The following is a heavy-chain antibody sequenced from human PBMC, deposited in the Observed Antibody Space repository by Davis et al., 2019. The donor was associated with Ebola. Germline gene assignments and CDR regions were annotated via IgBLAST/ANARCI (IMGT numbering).Heavy chain of an antibody. V-gene: IGHV5-10-1*01. Sequence: PGGSLRLSCKGSGYSFTSYWISWVRQMPGKGLEWMGRIDPSDSYTNYSPSFQGHVTISADKSISTAYLQWSSLKASDTAMYYCARLSTSMVRGMNNWFDPWGQGTLVTVSS. CDR2: IDPSDSYT. J-gene: IGHJ5*02. D-gene: IGHD3-10*01. CDR3: ARLSTSMVRGMNNWFDP. CDR1: GYSFTSYW.